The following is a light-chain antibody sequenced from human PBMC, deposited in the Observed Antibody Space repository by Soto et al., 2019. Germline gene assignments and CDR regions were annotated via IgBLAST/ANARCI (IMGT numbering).Light chain of an antibody. V-gene: IGKV1-8*01. CDR1: QGISSY. CDR2: AAS. J-gene: IGKJ1*01. CDR3: LQHNSYPRT. Sequence: AIRMTQSPSSLSASTGDRVTITCRASQGISSYLAWYQQKPGKAPKLLIYAASTLQSGVPSRFSGSGSGTDFTLTISCLQSEDFAVYYCLQHNSYPRTFGQGTKVDI.